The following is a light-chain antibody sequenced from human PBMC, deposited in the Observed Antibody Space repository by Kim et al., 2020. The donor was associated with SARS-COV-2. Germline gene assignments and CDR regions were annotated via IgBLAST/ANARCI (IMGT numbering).Light chain of an antibody. J-gene: IGLJ3*02. CDR3: QVWDSSSDHRV. Sequence: PGKTAKITCGGGKIGGKSVHWYQHKPGQAPVLVIYYDSDRASGIPERFSGSNSGNAETLTISRVGAGDVADYYCQVWDSSSDHRVFGGGTQLTVL. CDR1: KIGGKS. V-gene: IGLV3-21*04. CDR2: YDS.